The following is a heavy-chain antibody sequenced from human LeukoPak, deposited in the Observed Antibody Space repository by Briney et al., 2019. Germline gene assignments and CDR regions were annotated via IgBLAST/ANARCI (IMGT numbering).Heavy chain of an antibody. CDR2: IYYNGIT. V-gene: IGHV4-59*01. J-gene: IGHJ6*02. CDR3: VRVRETPPRYYHSVMVV. D-gene: IGHD1-26*01. CDR1: GGSTGSYY. Sequence: SETLSLTCTVSGGSTGSYYWSWIRQPPGKGLEWIGYIYYNGITNYNPSLMSRVTISVDATKNQFSRKLSTVTAADTAVYYCVRVRETPPRYYHSVMVVGPQGPTVSVSS.